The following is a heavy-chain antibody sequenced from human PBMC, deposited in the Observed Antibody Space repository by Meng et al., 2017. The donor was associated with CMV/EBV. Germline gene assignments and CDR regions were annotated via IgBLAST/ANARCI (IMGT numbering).Heavy chain of an antibody. Sequence: ESLKISCAVSGFAFTTYAMYWVRQAPGKGLEWIGEINHSGSTNYDPSLKSRVTISVDTSKNQFSLKLSSVTAADTAVYYCARGAHCSSTSCYNIWGQGTLVTVSS. CDR2: INHSGST. D-gene: IGHD2-2*01. CDR1: GFAFTTYA. CDR3: ARGAHCSSTSCYNI. J-gene: IGHJ4*02. V-gene: IGHV4-34*01.